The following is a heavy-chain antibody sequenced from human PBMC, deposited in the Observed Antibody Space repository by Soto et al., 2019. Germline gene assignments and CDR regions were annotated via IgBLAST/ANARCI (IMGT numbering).Heavy chain of an antibody. Sequence: GASVKVSCEASGYTFTSYGISWVRRAPGQGLEWMGWISAYNGNTNYAQKLQGRVTMTTDTSTSTAYMELRSLRPDDTAVYYCARDDHYYYDSSGYYKGHASTVRGQGTTVTVSS. D-gene: IGHD3-22*01. V-gene: IGHV1-18*04. CDR2: ISAYNGNT. J-gene: IGHJ6*02. CDR1: GYTFTSYG. CDR3: ARDDHYYYDSSGYYKGHASTV.